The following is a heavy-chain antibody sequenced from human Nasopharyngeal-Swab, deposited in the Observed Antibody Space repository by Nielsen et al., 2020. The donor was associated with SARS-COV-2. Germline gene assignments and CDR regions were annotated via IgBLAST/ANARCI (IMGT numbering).Heavy chain of an antibody. CDR3: TRDPDDYGSGSFYN. J-gene: IGHJ3*02. Sequence: GGSLRLSCAASGFTFSTYWMHWVRQAPGEGLVWVSRINSDGSSTRCADSVKGRFTISRDNAKNTLYLQMNSLRAEDTAMYYCTRDPDDYGSGSFYNWGQGTMVTVSS. CDR2: INSDGSST. V-gene: IGHV3-74*01. D-gene: IGHD3-10*01. CDR1: GFTFSTYW.